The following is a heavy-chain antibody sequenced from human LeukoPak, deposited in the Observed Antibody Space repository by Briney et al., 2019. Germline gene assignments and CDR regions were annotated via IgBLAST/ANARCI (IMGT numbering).Heavy chain of an antibody. CDR3: AKGSSGYFFDL. D-gene: IGHD3-22*01. CDR2: ISNDGGGT. CDR1: GFTFSRHW. Sequence: GGSLRLSCAASGFTFSRHWMDWVRQAPGKGLEWVSAISNDGGGTTYADFVKGRFSVSRDNSKNTLFLQMNSLRAEDTALYYCAKGSSGYFFDLWGQGTLVTVSS. J-gene: IGHJ4*02. V-gene: IGHV3-23*01.